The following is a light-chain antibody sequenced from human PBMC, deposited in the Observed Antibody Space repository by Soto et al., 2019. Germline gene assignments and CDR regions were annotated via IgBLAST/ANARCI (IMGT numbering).Light chain of an antibody. Sequence: QSALTQPPSASGSPGQSVTISCTGTSSDVGGYNKVSWYQQHPGKAPKLMIYEVSKRPSGVPDRFSGSKSGNTASLTVSGLQAEDEADYYFSSYSGSNNPWVFGGGTKFTVL. J-gene: IGLJ3*02. V-gene: IGLV2-8*01. CDR3: SSYSGSNNPWV. CDR1: SSDVGGYNK. CDR2: EVS.